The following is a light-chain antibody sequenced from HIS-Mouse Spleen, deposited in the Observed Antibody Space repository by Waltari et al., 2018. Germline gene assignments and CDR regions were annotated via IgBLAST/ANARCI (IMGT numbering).Light chain of an antibody. V-gene: IGKV3-20*01. CDR2: GAS. CDR3: QQYGSSPPMYT. Sequence: EIVLTQSPGTLSLSPGERATLSCRASQSVSSSYLAWYQQKPGQAPRLLIYGASSRATGISRLEPEDFAAYYCQQYGSSPPMYTFGQGTKLEIK. CDR1: QSVSSSY. J-gene: IGKJ2*01.